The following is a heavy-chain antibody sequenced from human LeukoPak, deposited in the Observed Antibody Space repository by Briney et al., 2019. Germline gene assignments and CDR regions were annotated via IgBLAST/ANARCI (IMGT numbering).Heavy chain of an antibody. J-gene: IGHJ4*02. Sequence: PSETLSLTCAVSGGSISSYYWSWIRQPPGKGLEWIGYIYSSGGTYYNPSLKSRVTISVDTSKNQFSLKLSSVTAADTAVYYCARVYYDYVWESYRQKFYFDYWGQGTLVTVSS. CDR2: IYSSGGT. CDR1: GGSISSYY. CDR3: ARVYYDYVWESYRQKFYFDY. D-gene: IGHD3-16*02. V-gene: IGHV4-59*08.